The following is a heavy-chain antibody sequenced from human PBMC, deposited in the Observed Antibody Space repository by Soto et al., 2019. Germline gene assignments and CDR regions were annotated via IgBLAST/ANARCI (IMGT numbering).Heavy chain of an antibody. Sequence: ASVKVSCKASGYTFTSYAMHWVRQAPGQRLEWMGWINAGNGNTKYSQKFQGRVTITRDTSASTAYMELSSLRSEDTAVYYCARGDIVVVVAADYWGQGTLVTVSS. V-gene: IGHV1-3*01. CDR2: INAGNGNT. D-gene: IGHD2-15*01. CDR3: ARGDIVVVVAADY. CDR1: GYTFTSYA. J-gene: IGHJ4*02.